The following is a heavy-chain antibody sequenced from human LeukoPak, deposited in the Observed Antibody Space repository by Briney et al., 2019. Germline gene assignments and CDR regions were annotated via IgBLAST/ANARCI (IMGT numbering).Heavy chain of an antibody. J-gene: IGHJ4*02. V-gene: IGHV1-69*13. Sequence: GASVTVSCKASGGTFSSYAISWVRQAPGQGLEWMGGIIPIFGTANYAQKFQGRVTITADESTSTAYMELSSLRSEDTAVYYCATQWELPHGPFDYWGQGTLVTVSS. CDR3: ATQWELPHGPFDY. CDR2: IIPIFGTA. CDR1: GGTFSSYA. D-gene: IGHD1-26*01.